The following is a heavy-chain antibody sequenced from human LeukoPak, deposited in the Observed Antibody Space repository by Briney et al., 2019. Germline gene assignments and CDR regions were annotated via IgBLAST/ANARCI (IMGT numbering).Heavy chain of an antibody. CDR3: AREGSGDQLLYRFWFDP. CDR2: IYPGDSDT. Sequence: GESLKISCKGSGYSFTSYWIGWVRQMPGKGLEWMGIIYPGDSDTGYSPSFQGQVTISADKSISAAYLQWSSLKASDTAMYYCAREGSGDQLLYRFWFDPWGQGTLVTVSS. J-gene: IGHJ5*02. V-gene: IGHV5-51*01. D-gene: IGHD2-2*02. CDR1: GYSFTSYW.